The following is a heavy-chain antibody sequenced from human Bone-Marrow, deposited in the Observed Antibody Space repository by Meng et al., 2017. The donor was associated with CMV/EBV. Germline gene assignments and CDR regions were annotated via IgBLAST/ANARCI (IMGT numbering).Heavy chain of an antibody. V-gene: IGHV1-8*01. CDR1: GYTFTSYD. CDR3: ARVWGYSNYLYYYYGMDV. Sequence: ASVKVSCKASGYTFTSYDINWVRQATGQGLEWMGWMNPNSGNTGYAQKFQGRVTMTRDTSTSTVYMELSSLRSEDTAVYYCARVWGYSNYLYYYYGMDVWGQGTTVTVSS. J-gene: IGHJ6*02. D-gene: IGHD4-11*01. CDR2: MNPNSGNT.